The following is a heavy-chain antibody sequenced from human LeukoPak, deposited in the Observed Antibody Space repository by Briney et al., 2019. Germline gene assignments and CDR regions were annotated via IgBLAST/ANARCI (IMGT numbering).Heavy chain of an antibody. CDR1: GFTFSTYG. J-gene: IGHJ4*02. D-gene: IGHD6-19*01. CDR2: IRYDGNNK. CDR3: ARDFPGIPVTGTRPLDY. Sequence: GGSLRLSCAASGFTFSTYGLHWVRQAPGKGLEWVAFIRYDGNNKHYADSVRGRFTISRDNSKNTLYLQMSSLRAEDTAVYYCARDFPGIPVTGTRPLDYWGQGTLVTVSS. V-gene: IGHV3-30*02.